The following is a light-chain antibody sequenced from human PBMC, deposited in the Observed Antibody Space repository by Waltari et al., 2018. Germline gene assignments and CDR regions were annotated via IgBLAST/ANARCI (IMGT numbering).Light chain of an antibody. CDR3: LQTSQFTWT. Sequence: DIVMTQTPLSSLVTLGQPASISCRSSQSLVHSDGKTYLSWLQQRPGQPPRLLIYQLYKRFSGVPDRFSGSGAGTDFTLKISRVEAEDVAIYYCLQTSQFTWTFGQGTKVEIE. CDR2: QLY. J-gene: IGKJ1*01. V-gene: IGKV2-24*01. CDR1: QSLVHSDGKTY.